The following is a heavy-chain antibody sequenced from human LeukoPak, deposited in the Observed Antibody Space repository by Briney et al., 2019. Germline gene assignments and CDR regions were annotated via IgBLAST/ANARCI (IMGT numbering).Heavy chain of an antibody. Sequence: SGPTQVQPTQILTLTYTLSCISLSTSGVGVGWIRQPPGKALEWLALIYWDDEKRYSPSLKSRLAITKNTSKNQVVLTMTNIDPVDTGTYYCAHSKATRAHALQGWGQGTRVTVSS. V-gene: IGHV2-5*02. CDR1: CISLSTSGVG. J-gene: IGHJ3*01. CDR2: IYWDDEK. CDR3: AHSKATRAHALQG.